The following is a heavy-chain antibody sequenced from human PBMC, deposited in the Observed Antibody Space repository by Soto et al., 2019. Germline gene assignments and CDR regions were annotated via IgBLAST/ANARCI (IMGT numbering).Heavy chain of an antibody. D-gene: IGHD1-26*01. CDR2: IKSEPDGGTI. J-gene: IGHJ4*02. Sequence: EVQLVESGGGLVKPGGSLRLSCAASGFTFSNAWMTWVRQPPGKGLEWVGQIKSEPDGGTIDYATPVKGRFTISRDDSKNTLYLQMNNLNIEDTGVYYCTTSSEWEKLYFDYWGQGTLVTVSS. V-gene: IGHV3-15*05. CDR3: TTSSEWEKLYFDY. CDR1: GFTFSNAW.